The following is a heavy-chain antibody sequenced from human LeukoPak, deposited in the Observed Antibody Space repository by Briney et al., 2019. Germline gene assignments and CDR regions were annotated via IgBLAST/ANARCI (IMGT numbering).Heavy chain of an antibody. J-gene: IGHJ3*02. Sequence: PGGSLRLSCAASEFTFSSYWMSWVRQAPGKGLEWVSVIYSGGSTYYADSVKGRFTISRDNSNNTLYLQMNSLRAEDTAVYYCAKKRHFYTNAFDIWGQGTMVTVSS. CDR3: AKKRHFYTNAFDI. V-gene: IGHV3-66*01. D-gene: IGHD1-1*01. CDR1: EFTFSSYW. CDR2: IYSGGST.